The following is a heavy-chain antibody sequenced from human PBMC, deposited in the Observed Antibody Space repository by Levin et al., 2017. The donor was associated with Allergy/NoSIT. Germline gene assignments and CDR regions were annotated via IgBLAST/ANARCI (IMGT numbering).Heavy chain of an antibody. CDR1: GGSLTSYY. Sequence: SETLSLTCGVYGGSLTSYYWNWIRQPPGKGLEWIGEISHSGSTNYKPSLKSRVTMSVDTSKKQFSLKLSSVTAADSAVYYCARGRGYTRSHYGGDWFDTWGQGTLVTVSS. CDR3: ARGRGYTRSHYGGDWFDT. V-gene: IGHV4-34*01. J-gene: IGHJ5*02. D-gene: IGHD6-13*01. CDR2: ISHSGST.